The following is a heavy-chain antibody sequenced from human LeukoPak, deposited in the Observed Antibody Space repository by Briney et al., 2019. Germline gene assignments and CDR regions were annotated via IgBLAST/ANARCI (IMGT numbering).Heavy chain of an antibody. D-gene: IGHD2-21*01. CDR1: GFTFSNYW. J-gene: IGHJ4*02. CDR2: INQDGSEK. Sequence: GGSLRLSCAASGFTFSNYWMSWVRQAPGKGLEWVANINQDGSEKSYVDSVEGRFTIPRDNAKKSLYLHVNSLRAEDTAVYYCARDIYGGHDYWGQGTLLTVSS. V-gene: IGHV3-7*04. CDR3: ARDIYGGHDY.